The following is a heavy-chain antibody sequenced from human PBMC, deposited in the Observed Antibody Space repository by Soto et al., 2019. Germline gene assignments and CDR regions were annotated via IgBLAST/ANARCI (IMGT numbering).Heavy chain of an antibody. CDR3: ARHSEAYDSSGYYYTPHSHFDY. Sequence: GESLKISCKGSGYSFTSYWIGWVLQMPGKGLEWMGIIYPGDSDTRYSPSFQGQVTISADKSISTAYLQWSSLKASDTAMYYCARHSEAYDSSGYYYTPHSHFDYWGQGTLVTVYS. D-gene: IGHD3-22*01. J-gene: IGHJ4*02. V-gene: IGHV5-51*01. CDR2: IYPGDSDT. CDR1: GYSFTSYW.